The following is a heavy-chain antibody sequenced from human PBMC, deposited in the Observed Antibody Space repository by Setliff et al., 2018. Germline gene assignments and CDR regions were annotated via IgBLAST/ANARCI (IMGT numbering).Heavy chain of an antibody. CDR2: IYPSNADT. D-gene: IGHD2-21*01. CDR3: ARRGERFFNWFDP. CDR1: GYSFTDYW. J-gene: IGHJ5*02. V-gene: IGHV5-51*01. Sequence: PGESLKISCKGSGYSFTDYWIAWVRQTPGKGLEWMGTIYPSNADTRYSPSFQGQVTISTDTSINTAFLQWNNLKASDTAVYYCARRGERFFNWFDPWGQGTLVTVS.